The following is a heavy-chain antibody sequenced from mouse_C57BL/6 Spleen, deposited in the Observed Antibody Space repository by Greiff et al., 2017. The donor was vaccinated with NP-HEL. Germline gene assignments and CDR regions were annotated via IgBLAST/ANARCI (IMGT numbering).Heavy chain of an antibody. CDR1: GYTFTDYY. D-gene: IGHD2-5*01. V-gene: IGHV1-26*01. CDR2: INPNNGGT. J-gene: IGHJ1*03. Sequence: EVQLQQSGPELVKPGASVKISCKASGYTFTDYYMNWVKQSHGKSLEWIGDINPNNGGTSYNQKFKGKATLTVDKSSSTAYMELRSLTSEDSAVYYCASTYYSNYYWYFDVWGTGTTVTVSS. CDR3: ASTYYSNYYWYFDV.